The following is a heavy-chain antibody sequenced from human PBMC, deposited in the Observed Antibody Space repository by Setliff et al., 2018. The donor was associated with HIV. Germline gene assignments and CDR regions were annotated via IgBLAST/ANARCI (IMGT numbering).Heavy chain of an antibody. CDR3: ARVGSYWSTFDY. CDR2: INTETGNP. V-gene: IGHV7-4-1*02. CDR1: GYTFTSYY. D-gene: IGHD2-8*02. J-gene: IGHJ4*02. Sequence: GASVKVSCKASGYTFTSYYMHWVRQAPGQGPEWMGWINTETGNPMYAQGFRGRLVFSLDTSVNTAYLQINSLKAEDTAMYYCARVGSYWSTFDYWGQGALVTVSS.